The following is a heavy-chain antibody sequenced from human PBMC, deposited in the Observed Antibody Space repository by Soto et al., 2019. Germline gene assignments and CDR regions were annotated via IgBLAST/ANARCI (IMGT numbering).Heavy chain of an antibody. V-gene: IGHV4-30-4*01. CDR2: IYYSGNT. J-gene: IGHJ4*02. CDR3: ARYGSGDWNGGRCYSPFDY. CDR1: GRSISSVNYY. Sequence: QVQLQESGPGLVKPSQTLSLTCTVSGRSISSVNYYWSWIRQPPGKGLEWIGYIYYSGNTYYNPSLQRRVTISVDTSKNQFSLKLSSVTAADTAVYYCARYGSGDWNGGRCYSPFDYWGQGTLVTVSS. D-gene: IGHD2-15*01.